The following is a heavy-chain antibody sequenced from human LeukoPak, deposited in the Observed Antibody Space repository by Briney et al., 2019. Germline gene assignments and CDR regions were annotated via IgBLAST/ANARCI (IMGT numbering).Heavy chain of an antibody. CDR2: IYPSDSDT. D-gene: IGHD6-25*01. CDR1: GYTFTTSW. J-gene: IGHJ6*02. V-gene: IGHV5-51*01. CDR3: TRLGSGLDV. Sequence: GEPLKISCRGSGYTFTTSWIAWARQMPGKGLEWMGIIYPSDSDTRYSPSFQGQVTLSADKSISTAYLQWSSLKASDTAMYYCTRLGSGLDVWGQGTTVTVS.